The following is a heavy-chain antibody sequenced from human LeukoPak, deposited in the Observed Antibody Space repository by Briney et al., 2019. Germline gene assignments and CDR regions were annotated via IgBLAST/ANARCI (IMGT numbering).Heavy chain of an antibody. D-gene: IGHD6-13*01. J-gene: IGHJ3*02. CDR3: ARSTAAGNDAFDI. V-gene: IGHV3-9*03. CDR2: ISWNSGSI. CDR1: GFTFDDYA. Sequence: PGGSLRLSCVVSGFTFDDYAMHWVRQAPGKGLEWVSGISWNSGSIGYADSVKGRSTISRDNAKNSLYLQMNSLRAEDMALYYCARSTAAGNDAFDIWGQGTMVTVSS.